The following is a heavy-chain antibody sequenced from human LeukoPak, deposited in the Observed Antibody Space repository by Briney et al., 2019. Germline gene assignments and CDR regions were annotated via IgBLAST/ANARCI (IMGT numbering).Heavy chain of an antibody. CDR3: AGSYSHSYYYGMDV. D-gene: IGHD3-10*01. CDR2: IYYSGST. J-gene: IGHJ6*04. V-gene: IGHV4-31*03. CDR1: GGSISSGGYY. Sequence: PSETLSLTCTVSGGSISSGGYYWSWIRQHPGKGLEWIGYIYYSGSTYYNPSLKSRVTISVDTSKNQFSLKLSSVTAADTAMYYCAGSYSHSYYYGMDVWGKGTTVTVSS.